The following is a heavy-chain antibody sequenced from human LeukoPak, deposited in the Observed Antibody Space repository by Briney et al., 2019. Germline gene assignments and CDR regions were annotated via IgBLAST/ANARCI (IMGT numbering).Heavy chain of an antibody. J-gene: IGHJ4*02. CDR2: IYYSGSA. D-gene: IGHD6-19*01. CDR3: ARDRPGYSSGWDVD. V-gene: IGHV4-30-4*01. Sequence: KPSETLSLTCTVSGGSISSGDYYWSWIRQPPGKGLEWIGYIYYSGSAYYNPSLKSRVTISVDTSKNQFSLKLSSVTAADTAVYYCARDRPGYSSGWDVDWGQGTLVTVSS. CDR1: GGSISSGDYY.